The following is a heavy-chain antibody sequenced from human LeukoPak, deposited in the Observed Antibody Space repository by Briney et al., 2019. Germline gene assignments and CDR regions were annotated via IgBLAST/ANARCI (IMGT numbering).Heavy chain of an antibody. CDR2: ITPIFGTA. D-gene: IGHD3-10*01. CDR3: AVWYYGSGSYYTPPDY. J-gene: IGHJ4*02. Sequence: SVKVSCKASGGTFSSYAISWVRQAPGQGLEWMGRITPIFGTANYAQKFQGRVTITTDESTSTAYMELSSLRSEDTAVYYCAVWYYGSGSYYTPPDYWGQETLVTVSS. CDR1: GGTFSSYA. V-gene: IGHV1-69*05.